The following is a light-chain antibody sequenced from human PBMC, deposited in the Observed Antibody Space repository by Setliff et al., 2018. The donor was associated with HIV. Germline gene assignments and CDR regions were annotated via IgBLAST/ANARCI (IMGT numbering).Light chain of an antibody. V-gene: IGLV2-11*01. CDR1: SSDVGDYNY. CDR3: CSYGGTYTWV. Sequence: QCALTQPRSVSGSPGQSVTISCTGTSSDVGDYNYVSWYQHHPGKAPKVMIYDVTKRPSGVPDRFSGSKSGNTASLTISGLQAEDEADYYCCSYGGTYTWVFGGGTKVTVL. J-gene: IGLJ3*02. CDR2: DVT.